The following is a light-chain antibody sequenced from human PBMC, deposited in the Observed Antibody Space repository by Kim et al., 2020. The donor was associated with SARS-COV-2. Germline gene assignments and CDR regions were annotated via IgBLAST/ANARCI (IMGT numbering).Light chain of an antibody. V-gene: IGLV2-8*01. CDR3: SSYAGSNNVV. Sequence: QSALTQPPSASGSPGQSVTISCTGTSSDVGGYNYVSWYQQHPGNAPKLMIYEVSKRPSGVPDRFSDSKSGNTASLTVSGLQAEDEADYYCSSYAGSNNVVFGGGTQLTVL. CDR1: SSDVGGYNY. J-gene: IGLJ2*01. CDR2: EVS.